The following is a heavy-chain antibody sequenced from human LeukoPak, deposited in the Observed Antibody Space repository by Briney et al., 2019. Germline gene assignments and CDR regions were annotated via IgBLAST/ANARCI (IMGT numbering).Heavy chain of an antibody. CDR1: GFTFSNYW. CDR3: VRDRTTVTVFDY. CDR2: IKQDRSEK. Sequence: GGSLRLSCAASGFTFSNYWMSWVRQAPGKGLEWVANIKQDRSEKYYVDSVKGRFTISRDNAKNSLYLQMNSLRAEDTAVYYCVRDRTTVTVFDYWGQGTLVTVSS. V-gene: IGHV3-7*01. J-gene: IGHJ4*02. D-gene: IGHD4-17*01.